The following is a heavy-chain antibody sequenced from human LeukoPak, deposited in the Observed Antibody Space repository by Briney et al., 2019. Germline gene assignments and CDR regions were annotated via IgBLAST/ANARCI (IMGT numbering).Heavy chain of an antibody. CDR1: GFTFSNYW. J-gene: IGHJ4*02. CDR3: AKWGPHCVGDYCPALDS. D-gene: IGHD2-21*02. V-gene: IGHV3-7*01. Sequence: GGSLRLSCAASGFTFSNYWMSWLRQPPGKGLEWVANINQDGSKKVYADSMKGRFTISRDNAKESLYLQLNGLRADDTAVYYCAKWGPHCVGDYCPALDSWGQGTLVTVSS. CDR2: INQDGSKK.